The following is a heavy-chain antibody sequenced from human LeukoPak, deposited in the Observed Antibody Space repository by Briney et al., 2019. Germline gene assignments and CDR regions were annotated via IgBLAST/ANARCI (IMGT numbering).Heavy chain of an antibody. CDR1: GGSISNYY. CDR2: IYYIGST. V-gene: IGHV4-59*01. Sequence: SETLSLTCIVSGGSISNYYWSWVRQPPGKGLEWIGYIYYIGSTNYNPSLKSRVTMSVDTSKTQFSLKLSSVTAADTAVHYCAGGGGWFDSWGQGTLVTVSS. D-gene: IGHD3-10*01. J-gene: IGHJ5*01. CDR3: AGGGGWFDS.